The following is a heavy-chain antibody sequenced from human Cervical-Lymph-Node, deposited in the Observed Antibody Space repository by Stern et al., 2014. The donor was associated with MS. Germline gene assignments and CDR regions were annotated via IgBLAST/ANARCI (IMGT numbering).Heavy chain of an antibody. CDR3: ARDRHFDPTNNYYGMDV. Sequence: VQLVESGAEVKKPASSVKVSCKASGGSFSRSAISLVRQAPGQGLEWKGGIIPIFGTANYAQKFQGRVTITADESTSTAYMELSSLRSEDTAVYYCARDRHFDPTNNYYGMDVWGQGATVTVSS. J-gene: IGHJ6*02. CDR2: IIPIFGTA. V-gene: IGHV1-69*01. CDR1: GGSFSRSA. D-gene: IGHD3-9*01.